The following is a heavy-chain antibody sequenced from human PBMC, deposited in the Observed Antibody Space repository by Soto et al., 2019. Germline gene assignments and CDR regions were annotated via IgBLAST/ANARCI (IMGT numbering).Heavy chain of an antibody. D-gene: IGHD2-21*02. Sequence: PSETLSLTCTVSGGSISSSSYYWGWIRQPPGKGLEWIGSIYYSGSTYYNPSLKSRVTISVDTSKNQFSLKLSSVTAADTAVYYCARHIVVVTNWFDPWGQGTLVTVSS. J-gene: IGHJ5*02. CDR2: IYYSGST. V-gene: IGHV4-39*01. CDR1: GGSISSSSYY. CDR3: ARHIVVVTNWFDP.